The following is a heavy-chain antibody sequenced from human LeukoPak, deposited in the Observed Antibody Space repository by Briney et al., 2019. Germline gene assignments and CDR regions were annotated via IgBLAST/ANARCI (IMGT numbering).Heavy chain of an antibody. Sequence: SETLSLTCAVYGGSFSGYYWSWIRQPPGKGLEWIGEINHSGSTNYNPSLKSRVTISVDTSKNQFSLKLSSVTAADTAVYYCACRGLGWLQFDYWGQGTLVTVSS. CDR3: ACRGLGWLQFDY. D-gene: IGHD5-24*01. J-gene: IGHJ4*02. V-gene: IGHV4-34*01. CDR1: GGSFSGYY. CDR2: INHSGST.